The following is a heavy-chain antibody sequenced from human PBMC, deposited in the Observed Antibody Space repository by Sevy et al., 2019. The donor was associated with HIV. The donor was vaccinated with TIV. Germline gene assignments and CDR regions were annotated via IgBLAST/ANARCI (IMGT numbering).Heavy chain of an antibody. CDR1: GFTFSSYG. V-gene: IGHV3-33*01. D-gene: IGHD2-2*01. CDR3: ARDLIRYQLHGEIDY. CDR2: IWYDGSNK. J-gene: IGHJ4*02. Sequence: GGSLRLSCAASGFTFSSYGMHWVRQAPGKGLEWVAVIWYDGSNKYYADSVKGRFTISRDNSKNTLYLQMNSLRAEDTAVYYCARDLIRYQLHGEIDYWGQGTLVTVSS.